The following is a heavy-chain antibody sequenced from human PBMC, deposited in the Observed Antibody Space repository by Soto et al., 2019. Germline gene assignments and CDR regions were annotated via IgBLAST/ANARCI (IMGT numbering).Heavy chain of an antibody. J-gene: IGHJ6*02. CDR1: GYTFTSYA. V-gene: IGHV1-3*01. D-gene: IGHD3-9*01. Sequence: QVQLVQSGAEGKKPGASVKVSCKASGYTFTSYAMHWVRQAPGQRLEWMGWINAGNGNTKYSQKFQGRVTITRDTSASTADMELSSLRSEDTAVYYCARDWLSLYYFGMDVWGQGTTVTVSS. CDR2: INAGNGNT. CDR3: ARDWLSLYYFGMDV.